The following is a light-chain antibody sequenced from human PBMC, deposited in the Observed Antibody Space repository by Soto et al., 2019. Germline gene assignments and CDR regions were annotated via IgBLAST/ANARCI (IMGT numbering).Light chain of an antibody. CDR3: YSYVDTNKFV. V-gene: IGLV2-8*01. CDR1: SSDVGGYNF. Sequence: QSVLTQPPSASGSPGQSVTISCTGTSSDVGGYNFVSWYQQHPGRAPKLIIYEVSKRPSGVPDRFSGSKSGNTASLTVSRLQAEDEADYYCYSYVDTNKFVFGTGTKVTVL. J-gene: IGLJ1*01. CDR2: EVS.